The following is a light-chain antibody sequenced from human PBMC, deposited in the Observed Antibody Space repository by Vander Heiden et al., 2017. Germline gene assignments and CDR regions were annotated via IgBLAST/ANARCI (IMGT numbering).Light chain of an antibody. CDR1: SLRSYY. CDR3: DSRDSSGNHLEV. V-gene: IGLV3-19*01. J-gene: IGLJ2*01. CDR2: GKN. Sequence: SSELTQDPSVSVALGHPVRLTCQGDSLRSYYASWYQQKPGQAPVLVTYGKNNRPSGIPDRFSGSSSGNTASLTITGAQAEDEADYYCDSRDSSGNHLEVFGGGTKLTVL.